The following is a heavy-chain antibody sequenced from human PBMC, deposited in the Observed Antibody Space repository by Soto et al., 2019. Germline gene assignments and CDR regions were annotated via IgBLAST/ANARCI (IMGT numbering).Heavy chain of an antibody. CDR2: ISYDGSNK. J-gene: IGHJ4*02. CDR3: ARGPVGIAARALFDY. V-gene: IGHV3-30-3*01. D-gene: IGHD6-6*01. CDR1: GSTFSSYA. Sequence: QVQLVESGGGVVQPGRSLRLSCAASGSTFSSYAMHWVRQAPGKGLEWVAVISYDGSNKYYADSVKGRFTISRDNSKNTLYLQMNSLRADDTAVYYCARGPVGIAARALFDYWGQGTLVTVSS.